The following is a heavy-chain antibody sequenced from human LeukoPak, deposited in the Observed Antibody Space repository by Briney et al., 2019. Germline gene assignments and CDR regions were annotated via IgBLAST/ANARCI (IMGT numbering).Heavy chain of an antibody. CDR2: ISGSGGSA. Sequence: GGSLRLSCAASGFTFSSYAMSWVRQAPGKGLEWVSAISGSGGSAYYADSVKGRFTISRDNSKNTLYLQMNSLRAEDTAVYYRAKELRYDFWSGYLRLGFDWFDPWGQGTLVTVSS. D-gene: IGHD3-3*01. V-gene: IGHV3-23*01. J-gene: IGHJ5*02. CDR3: AKELRYDFWSGYLRLGFDWFDP. CDR1: GFTFSSYA.